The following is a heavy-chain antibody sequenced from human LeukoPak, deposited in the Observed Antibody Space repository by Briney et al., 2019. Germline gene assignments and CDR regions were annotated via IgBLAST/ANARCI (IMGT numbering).Heavy chain of an antibody. Sequence: PETLSLTCAVSGGSISSRNCWSWVRQPTGKGREWIASIYHSGSTTYKPSHKRRVTTAVDKSKNQFSLKRSSVTAADAAVYYGARDKENYGSGSCRYHYGCQGNLVTVSS. CDR3: ARDKENYGSGSCRYHY. V-gene: IGHV4-4*03. D-gene: IGHD3-10*01. CDR2: IYHSGST. J-gene: IGHJ4*02. CDR1: GGSISSRNC.